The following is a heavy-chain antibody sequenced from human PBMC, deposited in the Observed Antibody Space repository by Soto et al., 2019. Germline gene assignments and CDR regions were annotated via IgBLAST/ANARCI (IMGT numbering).Heavy chain of an antibody. CDR3: ARVGGYGMDV. J-gene: IGHJ6*02. V-gene: IGHV4-38-2*01. Sequence: KSSETLSLTCAVSGYSISSGYYWGCIRQPPGKGLEWIGSIYHSGSTYYNPSLKSRVTISVDTSKNQFSLKLSSVTAADTAVYYCARVGGYGMDVWGQGTTVTVSS. D-gene: IGHD3-10*01. CDR2: IYHSGST. CDR1: GYSISSGYY.